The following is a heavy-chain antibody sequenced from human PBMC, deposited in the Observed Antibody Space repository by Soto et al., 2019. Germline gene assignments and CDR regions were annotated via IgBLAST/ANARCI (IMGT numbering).Heavy chain of an antibody. D-gene: IGHD6-13*01. CDR1: GGSISSSNW. CDR2: IYHSGST. CDR3: ARDGLQQLVRYYYGMDV. Sequence: PSETLSLTCAVSGGSISSSNWWSWVRQPPGKGLEWIGEIYHSGSTNYNPSLKSRVTISVDKSKNQFSLKLSSVTAADTAVYYCARDGLQQLVRYYYGMDVWRQGTTVTVSS. J-gene: IGHJ6*02. V-gene: IGHV4-4*02.